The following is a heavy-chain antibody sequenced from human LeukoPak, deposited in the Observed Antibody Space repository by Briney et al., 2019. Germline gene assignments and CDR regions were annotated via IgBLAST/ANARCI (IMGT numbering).Heavy chain of an antibody. J-gene: IGHJ4*02. CDR1: GFTFSSYG. V-gene: IGHV3-30*02. Sequence: GGSLRLSCAASGFTFSSYGMHWVRQAPGKRLERVALIRYDGSNKYYADSVKGRFTISRDNSKNTLYLQMNSLRAEDTAVYCCAKGTISGIPAPIPFDYWGQGTLVTVSS. D-gene: IGHD2-2*01. CDR3: AKGTISGIPAPIPFDY. CDR2: IRYDGSNK.